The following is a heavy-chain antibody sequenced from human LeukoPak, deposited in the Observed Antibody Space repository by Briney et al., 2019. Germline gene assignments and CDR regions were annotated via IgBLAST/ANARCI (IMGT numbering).Heavy chain of an antibody. CDR2: MHYDGTSK. J-gene: IGHJ4*02. Sequence: PGGSLRLSCAASGFTFSGYGMHWVRQAPGKGLQWVAFMHYDGTSKYYADSVKGRFTISRDNSKNTLYLQMNSLRAEDTAVYYCAKDYKDDFWSGYPDFDYWGQGTLVTVSS. CDR3: AKDYKDDFWSGYPDFDY. CDR1: GFTFSGYG. D-gene: IGHD3-3*01. V-gene: IGHV3-30*02.